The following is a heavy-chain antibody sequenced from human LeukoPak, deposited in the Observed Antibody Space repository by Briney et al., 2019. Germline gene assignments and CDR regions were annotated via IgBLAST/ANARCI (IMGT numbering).Heavy chain of an antibody. J-gene: IGHJ5*02. CDR2: IYSGGST. CDR3: ARNWFDP. CDR1: GFTFSSDY. V-gene: IGHV3-53*05. Sequence: GGSLRLSCAASGFTFSSDYMSWVRQAPGKGLEWVSVIYSGGSTYHADSVKGRFTISRDKSKNTVYLQMNSLRFEDTAMYYCARNWFDPWGQGTLVTVSS.